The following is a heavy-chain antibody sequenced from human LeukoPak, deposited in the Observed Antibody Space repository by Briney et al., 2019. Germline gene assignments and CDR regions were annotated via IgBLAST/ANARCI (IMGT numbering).Heavy chain of an antibody. V-gene: IGHV3-30*04. CDR2: ISYDGSNK. J-gene: IGHJ5*02. D-gene: IGHD6-13*01. Sequence: PGGSLRLSCAASGFTFSSYAMHWVRQAPGKGLEWVAVISYDGSNKYYADSVKGRFTISRDNSKNTLYLQMNSLRAEDTAVYYCAREIDRIAAATGWTYNWFDPWGQGTLVTVSS. CDR3: AREIDRIAAATGWTYNWFDP. CDR1: GFTFSSYA.